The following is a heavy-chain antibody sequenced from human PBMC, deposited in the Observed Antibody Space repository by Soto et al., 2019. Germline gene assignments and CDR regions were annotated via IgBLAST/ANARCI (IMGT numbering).Heavy chain of an antibody. V-gene: IGHV4-4*07. D-gene: IGHD2-8*02. CDR2: FSLSGTT. CDR1: GASIAGSSY. CDR3: ARGMTPPGAPAWYYFDS. Sequence: SETLSLTCSVSGASIAGSSYWSWIRQPAGKGLEWIGRFSLSGTTNYSPSLRSRVTTSADVSKNQFSLRLTSVTAADTALYYCARGMTPPGAPAWYYFDSWGQGTLVTVS. J-gene: IGHJ4*02.